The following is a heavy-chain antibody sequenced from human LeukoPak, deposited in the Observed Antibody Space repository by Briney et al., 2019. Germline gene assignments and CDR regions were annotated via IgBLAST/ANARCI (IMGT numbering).Heavy chain of an antibody. D-gene: IGHD5/OR15-5a*01. CDR2: INHSGST. CDR3: ARSIYDFGYYYYMDV. Sequence: SETLSLTCAVYGGSFSGYYWSWIRQPPGKGLEWIGEINHSGSTNYNPSLKSRVTISVDTSKNQFSLKLSSVTAADTAVYYCARSIYDFGYYYYMDVWGKGTTVTVSS. J-gene: IGHJ6*03. V-gene: IGHV4-34*01. CDR1: GGSFSGYY.